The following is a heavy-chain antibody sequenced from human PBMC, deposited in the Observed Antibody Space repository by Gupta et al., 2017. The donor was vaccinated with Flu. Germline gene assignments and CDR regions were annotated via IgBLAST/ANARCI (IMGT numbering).Heavy chain of an antibody. J-gene: IGHJ4*02. CDR3: ARVGYVEYHFDY. Sequence: EVQLVESGGGLVQPGGSLRLSCAASGFTFSSYWMHWVRQAPGKGLVWISRCKTDGSSTSYADSVKGRFTISRDNAKNTLYLQMNSLRAEDTAVYYCARVGYVEYHFDYWGQGTLVTVSS. CDR2: CKTDGSST. CDR1: GFTFSSYW. V-gene: IGHV3-74*01. D-gene: IGHD1-1*01.